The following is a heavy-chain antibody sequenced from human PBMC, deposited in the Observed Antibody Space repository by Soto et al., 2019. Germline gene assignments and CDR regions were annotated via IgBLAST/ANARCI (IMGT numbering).Heavy chain of an antibody. CDR3: ARGDGNFPYFDY. Sequence: QVQVVQSGAEVKKPGASVKVSCKASGYALTSFALHWVRQVAGQRLEWMGWINAGNDNTKISQKFRGRVTIISDTSANTVYMELSSLRSEDTALYYCARGDGNFPYFDYWGQGTLVTVSS. D-gene: IGHD1-7*01. J-gene: IGHJ4*02. CDR1: GYALTSFA. V-gene: IGHV1-3*01. CDR2: INAGNDNT.